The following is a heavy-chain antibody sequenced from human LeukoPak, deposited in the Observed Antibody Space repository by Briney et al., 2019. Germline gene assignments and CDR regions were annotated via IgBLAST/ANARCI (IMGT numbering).Heavy chain of an antibody. CDR3: AKELGPYEYGSSLFEY. Sequence: GGSKIYSCAASGFTFDDYAMHWVRQAPGKGLEWVSGISWESGNIGYAESVKGRFTVSRGNAKNSLYLEMHSLRPEDMALYYCAKELGPYEYGSSLFEYWGQGTVITVSS. V-gene: IGHV3-9*03. J-gene: IGHJ4*02. CDR2: ISWESGNI. D-gene: IGHD6-6*01. CDR1: GFTFDDYA.